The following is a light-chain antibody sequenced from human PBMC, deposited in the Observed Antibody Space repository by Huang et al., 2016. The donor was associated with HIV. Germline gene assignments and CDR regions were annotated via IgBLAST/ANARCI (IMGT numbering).Light chain of an antibody. CDR3: QQSYSALIT. CDR2: GVS. V-gene: IGKV1-39*01. J-gene: IGKJ5*01. Sequence: IQLTQSPTSLSASVGDRITIACRASQAIGTYLNWFQQKPGRPPKLLISGVSSFRTGIPSRFIGSGSGTEFTLTIRGLQFDDFATYFCQQSYSALITFGQGTRLEIK. CDR1: QAIGTY.